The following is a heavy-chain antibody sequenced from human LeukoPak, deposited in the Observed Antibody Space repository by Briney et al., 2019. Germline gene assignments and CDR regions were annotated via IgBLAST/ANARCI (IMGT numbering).Heavy chain of an antibody. Sequence: GGSLRLSCAASGFTFSSYWMSWVRQAPGKGLEWVANIKQDGSEKYYVDSVKGRFTISRDNAKNSLYLQMKSLRAEDTAVYYCARDFGYYDFWSGYLLMDVWGKGTTVTVSS. CDR2: IKQDGSEK. CDR1: GFTFSSYW. D-gene: IGHD3-3*01. CDR3: ARDFGYYDFWSGYLLMDV. V-gene: IGHV3-7*01. J-gene: IGHJ6*03.